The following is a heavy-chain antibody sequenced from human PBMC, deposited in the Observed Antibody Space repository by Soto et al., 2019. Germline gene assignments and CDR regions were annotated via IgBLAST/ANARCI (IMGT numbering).Heavy chain of an antibody. J-gene: IGHJ5*02. CDR2: IRNPGYGGTT. CDR1: VFSFGDYA. CDR3: VRGSFGYYGP. D-gene: IGHD3-3*01. Sequence: WSLRLSCTTSVFSFGDYAMTWVRQAPGKGLEWVGFIRNPGYGGTTEYATSVKGRFIISRDDSMSSAYLQLNSLKVDDSAVYYCVRGSFGYYGPWGQGTLVTVSS. V-gene: IGHV3-49*04.